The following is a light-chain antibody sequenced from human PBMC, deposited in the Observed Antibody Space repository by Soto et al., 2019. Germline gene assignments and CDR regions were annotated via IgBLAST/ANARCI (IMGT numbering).Light chain of an antibody. CDR1: QNIDTY. V-gene: IGKV1-39*01. Sequence: DIQMTQSPSSLSASVGDRVTITCRASQNIDTYLNWYQQRPGKAPKLLIYTASSLQSGVPSRFSGSGSGTDFTLIISSLQPEDFATYYCQQSYSSPPWTFGQGTKVEIK. CDR2: TAS. J-gene: IGKJ1*01. CDR3: QQSYSSPPWT.